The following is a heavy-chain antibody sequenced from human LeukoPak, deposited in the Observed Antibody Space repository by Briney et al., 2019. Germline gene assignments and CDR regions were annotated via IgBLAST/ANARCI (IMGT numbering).Heavy chain of an antibody. D-gene: IGHD3-10*01. CDR2: MNPNSGNT. CDR1: GYTFTSYD. V-gene: IGHV1-8*01. J-gene: IGHJ3*02. CDR3: ARELRGSGSYNAFDI. Sequence: ASVKVSCKASGYTFTSYDINWVRQATGQELEGMGWMNPNSGNTGYVQKLQGRVTMTRHTSISTAYMELSSLRSEDTAVYYCARELRGSGSYNAFDIWGQGTMVTVSS.